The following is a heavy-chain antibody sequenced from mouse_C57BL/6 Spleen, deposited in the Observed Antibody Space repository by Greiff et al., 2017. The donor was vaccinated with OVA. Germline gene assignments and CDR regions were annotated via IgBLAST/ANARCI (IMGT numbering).Heavy chain of an antibody. CDR1: GYTFTDYT. J-gene: IGHJ2*01. Sequence: QVQLQQSDAELVKPGASVKISCKVSGYTFTDYTIHWMKQRPEQGLEWIGYIYPRDGSTKYNEKFKGKATLTADKSSSTAYMQLNSLTSEDSAVYFYERENDYYGSSYFDYWGQGTTLTVSS. D-gene: IGHD1-1*01. V-gene: IGHV1-78*01. CDR3: ERENDYYGSSYFDY. CDR2: IYPRDGST.